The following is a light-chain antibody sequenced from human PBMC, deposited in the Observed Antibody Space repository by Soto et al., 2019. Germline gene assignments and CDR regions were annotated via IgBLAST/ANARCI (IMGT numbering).Light chain of an antibody. J-gene: IGKJ4*01. Sequence: DIQMTQSPSSVSASVGDRVTITCRASQDISSWLVWYQQKSGKAPQLLIYAASSLQSGVPSRFSGSGSGTDFTLTISSLQPEDFATSFCQQGDTFPLTFGGGTKVELK. CDR3: QQGDTFPLT. CDR2: AAS. CDR1: QDISSW. V-gene: IGKV1-12*01.